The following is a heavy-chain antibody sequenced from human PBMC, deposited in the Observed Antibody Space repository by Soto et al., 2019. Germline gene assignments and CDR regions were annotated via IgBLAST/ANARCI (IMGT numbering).Heavy chain of an antibody. CDR3: AKDYYDSSGYPDY. CDR1: GFTFSSYG. Sequence: GGSLRLSCAASGFTFSSYGMHWVRQAPGKGLEWVAVISYDGSNKYYADSVKGRFTISRDNSKNTLYLQMNSLRAEDTAVYYCAKDYYDSSGYPDYWGQGTLVTVSS. V-gene: IGHV3-30*18. J-gene: IGHJ4*02. D-gene: IGHD3-22*01. CDR2: ISYDGSNK.